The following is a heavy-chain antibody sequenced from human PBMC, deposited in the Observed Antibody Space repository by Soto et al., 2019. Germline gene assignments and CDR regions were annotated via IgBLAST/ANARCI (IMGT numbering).Heavy chain of an antibody. V-gene: IGHV1-69*13. CDR2: IIPIFGTA. J-gene: IGHJ3*02. Sequence: SVKVSCKASGGTFSSYAISWVRQAPGQGLEWMGGIIPIFGTANYAQKFQGRVTITADESTSTAYMELSSPRSEDTAVYYCARRNFIVGANFVHGAGAFDIWGQGTMVTVSS. D-gene: IGHD1-26*01. CDR1: GGTFSSYA. CDR3: ARRNFIVGANFVHGAGAFDI.